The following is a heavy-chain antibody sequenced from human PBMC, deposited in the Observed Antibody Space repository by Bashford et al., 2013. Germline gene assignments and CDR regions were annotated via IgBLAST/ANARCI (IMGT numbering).Heavy chain of an antibody. J-gene: IGHJ4*02. CDR3: ARDHSFTGSYCPIDY. CDR2: INDSGGST. V-gene: IGHV3-23*01. CDR1: GFTFSTYA. Sequence: GGSLRLSCAVSGFTFSTYAMNVGPPGSEGRGWSGVSTINDSGGSTYYADSVKGRFIISRDNSKNTLYLQMNSLRAEDTAVYYCARDHSFTGSYCPIDYWGQGTLVTVSS. D-gene: IGHD1-26*01.